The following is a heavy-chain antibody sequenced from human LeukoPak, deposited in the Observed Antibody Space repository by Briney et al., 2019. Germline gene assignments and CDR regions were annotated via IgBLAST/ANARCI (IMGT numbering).Heavy chain of an antibody. V-gene: IGHV1-3*01. CDR1: EYTFADYA. CDR2: INAGNGNT. J-gene: IGHJ4*02. Sequence: ASVKVSCKASEYTFADYAINWVRQAPGQRLEWMGWINAGNGNTRYSQRFQGRVTITRDTSASTAYMELSSLTSEDTAVYYCARGRWSATTASYYLDFWGQGTLVTVSS. D-gene: IGHD5-24*01. CDR3: ARGRWSATTASYYLDF.